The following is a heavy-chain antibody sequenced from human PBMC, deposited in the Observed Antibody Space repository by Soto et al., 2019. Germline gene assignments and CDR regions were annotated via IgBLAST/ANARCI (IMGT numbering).Heavy chain of an antibody. J-gene: IGHJ4*02. Sequence: QVQLQESGPGLVKPSQTLSLTCTVSGGSISSGGYYWSWIRQHPGKGLEWIGYIYYSGSTYYNPSLKSRDTISVDTSKNRFSLKLSSVTAADTAVYYCAREMPSASGWFLDYWGQGTLVTVSS. CDR3: AREMPSASGWFLDY. CDR2: IYYSGST. D-gene: IGHD6-19*01. V-gene: IGHV4-31*03. CDR1: GGSISSGGYY.